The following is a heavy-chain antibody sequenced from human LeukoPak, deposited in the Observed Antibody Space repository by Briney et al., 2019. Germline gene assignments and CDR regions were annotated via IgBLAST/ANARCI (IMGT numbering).Heavy chain of an antibody. CDR1: GGTFSSYA. Sequence: SVKVSCKASGGTFSSYAISWVRQAPGQGLEWMGGIIPIFGTANYAQKFQGRVTITADESTSTAYMELSSLRSEDTAVYYCARGPGYSSSWYENLSNNWFDPWGQGTLVTVSS. D-gene: IGHD6-13*01. CDR3: ARGPGYSSSWYENLSNNWFDP. CDR2: IIPIFGTA. J-gene: IGHJ5*02. V-gene: IGHV1-69*13.